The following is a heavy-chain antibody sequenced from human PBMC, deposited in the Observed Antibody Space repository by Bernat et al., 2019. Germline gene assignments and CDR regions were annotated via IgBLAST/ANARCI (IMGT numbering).Heavy chain of an antibody. D-gene: IGHD3-9*01. CDR1: GYTFTGYY. J-gene: IGHJ6*02. CDR2: INPNSGGT. V-gene: IGHV1-2*02. Sequence: QVQLVQSGAEVKKPGASVKVSCKASGYTFTGYYMHWVRQAPGQGLEWMGWINPNSGGTNYAQTFQGRVPMTRDTSISTAYMELSRLRSDDTAVYYCARDPELRYSIPYYYYYYGMDVWGQGTTVTVSS. CDR3: ARDPELRYSIPYYYYYYGMDV.